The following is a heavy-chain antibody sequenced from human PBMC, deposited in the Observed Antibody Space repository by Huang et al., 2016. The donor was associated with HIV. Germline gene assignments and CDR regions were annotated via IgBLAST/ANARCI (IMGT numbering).Heavy chain of an antibody. V-gene: IGHV1-18*01. Sequence: QVELVQSGAEVKRPGASVRVSCKAAGYIFTKYGINWVRQAPGQGLEWRGWISAYNGNTNYAEKFQGRVTLTRDTSATTAYTELRDVTSADTAVYYCARDHWYPLQNWFDLWGQGTLVTVSS. CDR1: GYIFTKYG. CDR3: ARDHWYPLQNWFDL. D-gene: IGHD1-1*01. J-gene: IGHJ5*01. CDR2: ISAYNGNT.